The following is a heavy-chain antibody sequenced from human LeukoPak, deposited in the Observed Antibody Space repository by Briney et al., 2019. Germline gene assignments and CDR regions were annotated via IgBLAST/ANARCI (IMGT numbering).Heavy chain of an antibody. D-gene: IGHD3-3*01. J-gene: IGHJ6*04. Sequence: GASVKVSCRASGYTFTSYDINWVRQATGQGLEWMGWMNPNSGNTGYAQKFQGRVTMTRNTSISTAYMELTSLRSDDTAVYYCARDHTIFGVMDVWGKGTTVTVSS. CDR1: GYTFTSYD. CDR3: ARDHTIFGVMDV. CDR2: MNPNSGNT. V-gene: IGHV1-8*01.